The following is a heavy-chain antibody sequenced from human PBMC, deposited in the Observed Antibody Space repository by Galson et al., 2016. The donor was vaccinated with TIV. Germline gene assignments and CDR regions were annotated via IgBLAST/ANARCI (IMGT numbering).Heavy chain of an antibody. V-gene: IGHV6-1*01. J-gene: IGHJ4*02. CDR3: ARATPSVFGVVMTLDY. Sequence: CAISGDSVSSTSAAWNWIRQSPSRGLEWLGRTYYRSTWYNDYAASLKGRITINPDTSKNQVSLQLHSVTPEDTAVYYCARATPSVFGVVMTLDYWGQGTLVTVSS. CDR1: GDSVSSTSAA. D-gene: IGHD3-3*01. CDR2: TYYRSTWYN.